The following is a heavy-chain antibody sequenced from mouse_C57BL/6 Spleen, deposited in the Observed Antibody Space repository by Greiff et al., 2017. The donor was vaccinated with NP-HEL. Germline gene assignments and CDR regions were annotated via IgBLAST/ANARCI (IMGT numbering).Heavy chain of an antibody. CDR1: GFTFSDYG. CDR2: ISSGSSTI. CDR3: ARGPLYYGNYEGLMDY. D-gene: IGHD2-1*01. Sequence: VQLKESGGGLVKPGGSLKLSCAASGFTFSDYGMHWVRQAPEKGLEWVAYISSGSSTIYYADTVKGRFTISRDNAKNTLFLQMTSLRSEDTAMYYCARGPLYYGNYEGLMDYWGQGTSVTVSS. J-gene: IGHJ4*01. V-gene: IGHV5-17*01.